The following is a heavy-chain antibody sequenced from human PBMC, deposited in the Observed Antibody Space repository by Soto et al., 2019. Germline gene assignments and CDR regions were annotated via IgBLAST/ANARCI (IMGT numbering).Heavy chain of an antibody. CDR3: ARKELRFLEWLSPDYYMDV. V-gene: IGHV4-39*01. D-gene: IGHD3-3*01. J-gene: IGHJ6*03. CDR2: IYYSGST. CDR1: GGSISSSSYY. Sequence: SETLSLTCTVSGGSISSSSYYWGWIRQPPGKGLEWIGSIYYSGSTYYNPSLKSRVTISVDTSKNQFSLKLSSVTAADTAVYYCARKELRFLEWLSPDYYMDVCGKGTTVTVSS.